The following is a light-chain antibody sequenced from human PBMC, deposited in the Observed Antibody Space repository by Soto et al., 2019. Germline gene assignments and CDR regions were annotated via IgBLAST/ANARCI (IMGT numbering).Light chain of an antibody. CDR1: SSDVGGYKY. CDR3: SSYTFSSTLYV. V-gene: IGLV2-14*01. Sequence: QYALTQPASVSGSPGQSITISCTGTSSDVGGYKYVSWFQQLPGKAPRLIIYEVSNRPSGVSHRFSGSKSGNTASLTISGLHAEDEADYYCSSYTFSSTLYVFGTGTKLTVL. CDR2: EVS. J-gene: IGLJ1*01.